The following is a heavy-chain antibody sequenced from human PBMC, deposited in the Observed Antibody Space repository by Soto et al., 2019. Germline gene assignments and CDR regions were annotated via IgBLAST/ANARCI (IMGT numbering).Heavy chain of an antibody. CDR3: ARDRGGQLPPSYYYYYGMDV. CDR1: GGSISSYY. Sequence: SETLSLTCTVSGGSISSYYWSWIRQPPGKGLEWIGYIYYSGSTNYNPSLKSRVTLSVGTSQNQFSLKLSSVTAADTAVYSCARDRGGQLPPSYYYYYGMDVWGQGTTVTVSS. V-gene: IGHV4-59*01. CDR2: IYYSGST. J-gene: IGHJ6*02. D-gene: IGHD2-2*01.